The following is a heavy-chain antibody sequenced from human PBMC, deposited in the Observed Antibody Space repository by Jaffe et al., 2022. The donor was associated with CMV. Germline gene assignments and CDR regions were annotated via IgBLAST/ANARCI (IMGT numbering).Heavy chain of an antibody. CDR2: IYYSGST. D-gene: IGHD6-19*01. V-gene: IGHV4-39*01. J-gene: IGHJ6*03. CDR3: ASNSYSSGWSYYYYMDV. CDR1: GGSISSSSYY. Sequence: QLQLQESGPGLVKPSETLSLTCTVSGGSISSSSYYWGWIRQPPGKGLEWIGSIYYSGSTYYNPSLKSRVTISVDTSKNQFSLKLSSVTAADTAVYYCASNSYSSGWSYYYYMDVWGKGTTVTVSS.